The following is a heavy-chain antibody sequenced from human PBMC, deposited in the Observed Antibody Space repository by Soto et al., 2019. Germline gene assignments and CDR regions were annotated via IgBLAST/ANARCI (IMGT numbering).Heavy chain of an antibody. CDR2: ISAYNGNT. CDR1: GYTSSSYG. J-gene: IGHJ4*02. V-gene: IGHV1-18*01. CDR3: ARADGWYCSSTSCHFDY. D-gene: IGHD2-2*01. Sequence: GASVKVSCKAIGYTSSSYGINWVRQAPGQGLEWMGWISAYNGNTNYAQKLQGRVTMTTDTSTSTAYMELRSLRSDDTAVYYCARADGWYCSSTSCHFDYWGQGTLVTVSS.